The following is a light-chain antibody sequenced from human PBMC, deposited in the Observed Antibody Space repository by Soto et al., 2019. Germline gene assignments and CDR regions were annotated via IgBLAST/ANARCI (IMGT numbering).Light chain of an antibody. J-gene: IGKJ4*01. V-gene: IGKV3-15*01. CDR3: QQYNNWPLRG. Sequence: EIVMTQSPATLSVSPGERATLSCRASQSVSSNLAWYQQKPGQAPRLLIYGASTRATGIPARFSGSGSGTEFTLTISSLQSEDFAVYYCQQYNNWPLRGFGGGTKVDIK. CDR1: QSVSSN. CDR2: GAS.